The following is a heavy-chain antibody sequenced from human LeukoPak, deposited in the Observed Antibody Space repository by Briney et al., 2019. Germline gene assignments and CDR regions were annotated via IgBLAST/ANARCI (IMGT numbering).Heavy chain of an antibody. CDR3: AREGTTAIRGKNYYYMDV. J-gene: IGHJ6*03. Sequence: SETLSLTCTVSGGSISSYYWSWIRQPPGKGLEWIGYIYYSGSTNYNPSLKSRVTISVDTSKNQFSLKLSSVTAADTAVYYCAREGTTAIRGKNYYYMDVWGKGTTVTVSS. CDR1: GGSISSYY. D-gene: IGHD4-17*01. CDR2: IYYSGST. V-gene: IGHV4-59*01.